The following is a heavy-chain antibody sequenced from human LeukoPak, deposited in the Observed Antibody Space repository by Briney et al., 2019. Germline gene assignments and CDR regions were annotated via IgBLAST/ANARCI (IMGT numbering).Heavy chain of an antibody. J-gene: IGHJ5*02. V-gene: IGHV4-34*01. CDR3: ARAVGGWLYNWFDP. CDR2: INHSGST. Sequence: ASETLSLTCAVCGGPFSGYYWSWIRQPPGKGLEWIGEINHSGSTNYNPSLKSRVTISVDTSKNQFSLKLSSVTAADTAVYYCARAVGGWLYNWFDPWGQGTLVTVSS. CDR1: GGPFSGYY. D-gene: IGHD6-19*01.